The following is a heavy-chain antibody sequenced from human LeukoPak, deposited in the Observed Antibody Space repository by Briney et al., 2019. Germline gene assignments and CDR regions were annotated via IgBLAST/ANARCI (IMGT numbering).Heavy chain of an antibody. Sequence: VASVKVSCKTSGYTFSNYYLHWVRQAPGQGPEWMGIIKPIDGSTQYPQKFQGRVTMTRDMSASTVYMELRSLTSEDTAMYYCAREPPESYRFDYWGQGAPVTVSS. V-gene: IGHV1-46*01. CDR2: IKPIDGST. CDR1: GYTFSNYY. D-gene: IGHD2-2*01. J-gene: IGHJ4*02. CDR3: AREPPESYRFDY.